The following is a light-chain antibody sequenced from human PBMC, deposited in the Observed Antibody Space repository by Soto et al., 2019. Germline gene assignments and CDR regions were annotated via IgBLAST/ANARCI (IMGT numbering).Light chain of an antibody. CDR3: QQFKSGTWT. CDR2: DVS. CDR1: QNIERW. V-gene: IGKV1-5*01. J-gene: IGKJ1*01. Sequence: DIQMTQSPSTLSASVGDRVTITCRASQNIERWLAWYQQKPGKAPKLLLYDVSRLESGVPSRFSGSGSGTEFILTINGLQPDDFATYFCQQFKSGTWTFGQGTKVEVK.